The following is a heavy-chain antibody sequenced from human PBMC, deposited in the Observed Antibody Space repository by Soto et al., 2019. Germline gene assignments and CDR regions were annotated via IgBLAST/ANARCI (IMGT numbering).Heavy chain of an antibody. CDR3: ARVDTAMAPDAFDI. CDR1: GDTVTGYY. D-gene: IGHD5-18*01. CDR2: INPNSGGT. Sequence: ASVKVSCKASGDTVTGYYMHCVRQAPGQGLEWMGWINPNSGGTNYAQKFQGWVTMTRDTSISTAYMELSRLRSDDTAVYYCARVDTAMAPDAFDIWGQGTMVTVSS. V-gene: IGHV1-2*04. J-gene: IGHJ3*02.